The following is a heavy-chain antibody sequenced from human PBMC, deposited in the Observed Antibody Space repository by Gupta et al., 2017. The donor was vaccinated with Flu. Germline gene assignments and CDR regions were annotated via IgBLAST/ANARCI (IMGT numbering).Heavy chain of an antibody. V-gene: IGHV3-48*03. CDR1: GFTFSSYE. CDR2: ISSSGSTI. J-gene: IGHJ4*02. Sequence: ESGVGLVQPGGSLRLSCAASGFTFSSYEMNWVRQAPGKGLEWVSYISSSGSTIYYADSVKGRFTISRDNAKNSLYLQMNSLGAEEKAVYYCARDYDDSSPMVRWFDYGCQGTMVTVSS. D-gene: IGHD3-22*01. CDR3: ARDYDDSSPMVRWFDY.